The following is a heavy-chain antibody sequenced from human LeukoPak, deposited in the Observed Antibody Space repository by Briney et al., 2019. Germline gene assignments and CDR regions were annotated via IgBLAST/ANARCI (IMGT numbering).Heavy chain of an antibody. Sequence: TGGFLRLSCAASGFTVSSNYMSWVRQAPGKGLEWVSVIYSGGSTYYADSVKGRFTISRDNSKSTLYLQMNSLRAEDTAVYYCARVAWDDAFDIWGQGTMVTVSS. D-gene: IGHD1-26*01. V-gene: IGHV3-66*01. CDR2: IYSGGST. CDR3: ARVAWDDAFDI. J-gene: IGHJ3*02. CDR1: GFTVSSNY.